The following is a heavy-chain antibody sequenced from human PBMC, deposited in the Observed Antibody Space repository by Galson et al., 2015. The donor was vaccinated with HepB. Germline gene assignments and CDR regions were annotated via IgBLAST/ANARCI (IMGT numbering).Heavy chain of an antibody. D-gene: IGHD3-16*02. CDR2: IKSKTDGGTT. V-gene: IGHV3-15*01. J-gene: IGHJ4*02. CDR1: GFTFSNAW. CDR3: TTGPRMITFGGVIVLFDY. Sequence: SLRLSCAASGFTFSNAWMSWVRQAPGKGLEWVGRIKSKTDGGTTDYAAPVKGRFTISRDDSKNTLYLQMNSLKTEDTAVYYCTTGPRMITFGGVIVLFDYWGQGTLVTVSS.